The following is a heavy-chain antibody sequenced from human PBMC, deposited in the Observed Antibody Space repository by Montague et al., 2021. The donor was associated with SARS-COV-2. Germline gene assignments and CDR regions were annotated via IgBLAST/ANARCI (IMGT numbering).Heavy chain of an antibody. V-gene: IGHV4-39*01. CDR2: IHYRGST. J-gene: IGHJ6*02. CDR1: DDSINNKTYF. D-gene: IGHD4-23*01. CDR3: ARTTVVTPYYYYAMDV. Sequence: SETLSLTCTVSDDSINNKTYFWGWIRQPPGKGLEWIGSIHYRGSTHYNPSLKSRLTISVDTSRNQFSLKLSSVTAADTAVYFCARTTVVTPYYYYAMDVWGQGTTVTVSS.